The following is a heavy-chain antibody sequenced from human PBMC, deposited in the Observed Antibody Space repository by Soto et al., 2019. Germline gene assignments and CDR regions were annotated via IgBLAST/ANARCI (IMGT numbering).Heavy chain of an antibody. J-gene: IGHJ3*02. CDR2: IYYSGST. CDR1: GGSISSGGYY. V-gene: IGHV4-31*03. Sequence: ASETLSLTCTVSGGSISSGGYYWSRIRQHPGKGLEGIGYIYYSGSTYYNPSLKSRVTISVDTSKNQFSLKLSSVTAADTAVYYCARADTFGGVIGAFDIWGQGTMVTVSS. D-gene: IGHD3-16*01. CDR3: ARADTFGGVIGAFDI.